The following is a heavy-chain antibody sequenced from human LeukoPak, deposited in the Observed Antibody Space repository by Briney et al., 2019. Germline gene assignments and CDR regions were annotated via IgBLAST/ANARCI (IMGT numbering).Heavy chain of an antibody. D-gene: IGHD3-10*01. V-gene: IGHV3-30*02. Sequence: PGGSLRLSCAASGFTFTNYGMHWVRQAPGKGLEWVAFIRNDGSDKYYAVSVKGRFTISRDNSKNTLYLQMNSLRAEDTALYYCAKDRAFGQFLWGNDYWGQGTLVTVSS. CDR1: GFTFTNYG. J-gene: IGHJ4*02. CDR3: AKDRAFGQFLWGNDY. CDR2: IRNDGSDK.